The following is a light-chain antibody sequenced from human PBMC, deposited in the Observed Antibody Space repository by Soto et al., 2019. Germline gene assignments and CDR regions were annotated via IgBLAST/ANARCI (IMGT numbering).Light chain of an antibody. J-gene: IGKJ5*01. Sequence: LQMAPSPSPPSAPVGERRPIPCRASQSISRWLAWYQQKPGKAPKALIYDASTLRSGVPSRFGGGGSGTEFTLTISSLQPDDFATYYCQQYNTYSTVGQGTRLEIK. CDR2: DAS. CDR3: QQYNTYST. CDR1: QSISRW. V-gene: IGKV1-5*01.